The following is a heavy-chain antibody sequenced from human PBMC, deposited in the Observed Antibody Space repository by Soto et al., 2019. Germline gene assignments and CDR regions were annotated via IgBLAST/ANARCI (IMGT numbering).Heavy chain of an antibody. V-gene: IGHV1-46*03. CDR2: INPSGGST. CDR1: GSTFTSYY. J-gene: IGHJ3*02. CDR3: ARAPPLLLRYFDWLKNSDAFDI. Sequence: AALKVYCKASGSTFTSYYMRCVRHSPGQGRELMGIINPSGGSTSYAQKFQGRVTMTRDTSTSTVYMELSSLRSEDAAVYYCARAPPLLLRYFDWLKNSDAFDIWGQGTMVTVSS. D-gene: IGHD3-9*01.